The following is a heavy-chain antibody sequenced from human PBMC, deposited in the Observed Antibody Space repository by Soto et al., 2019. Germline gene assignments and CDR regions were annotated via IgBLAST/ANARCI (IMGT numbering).Heavy chain of an antibody. CDR2: IYYSGST. J-gene: IGHJ6*03. CDR3: ASQVATMRGYSYYYKDV. V-gene: IGHV4-59*08. Sequence: PSETLSLTCTVSGGSISSYYWSWIRQPPGKGLEWIGYIYYSGSTNYNPSLKSRVTISVDTSKNQFSLKLSSVTAADTAVYYCASQVATMRGYSYYYKDVRGKGTTVTVSS. CDR1: GGSISSYY. D-gene: IGHD5-12*01.